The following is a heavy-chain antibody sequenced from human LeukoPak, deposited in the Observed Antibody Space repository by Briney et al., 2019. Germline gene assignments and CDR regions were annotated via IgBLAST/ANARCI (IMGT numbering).Heavy chain of an antibody. J-gene: IGHJ4*02. V-gene: IGHV3-74*01. CDR1: GFSFSGHW. CDR3: ARDFDFWSAI. CDR2: ISPTGSTT. Sequence: GGSLRLSCTASGFSFSGHWMHWARQLPGKGLVWVSRISPTGSTTSYADSVKGRFTVSRDNAKNTLYLQMSSLRAEDTALYYCARDFDFWSAIWGQGTLVTVSS. D-gene: IGHD3-3*01.